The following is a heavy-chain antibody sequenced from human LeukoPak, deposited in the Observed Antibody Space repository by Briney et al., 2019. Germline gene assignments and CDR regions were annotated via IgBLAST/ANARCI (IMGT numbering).Heavy chain of an antibody. J-gene: IGHJ1*01. CDR2: ISSSSSYI. V-gene: IGHV3-21*04. CDR1: GFTFSSYS. CDR3: AKDHYYDSSGYDFEYFHH. Sequence: GGSLRLSCAASGFTFSSYSMNWVRQAPGKGLEWVSSISSSSSYIYYADSVKGRFTISRDNSKNTLYLQMNSLRAEDTAVYYCAKDHYYDSSGYDFEYFHHWGQGTLVTVSS. D-gene: IGHD3-22*01.